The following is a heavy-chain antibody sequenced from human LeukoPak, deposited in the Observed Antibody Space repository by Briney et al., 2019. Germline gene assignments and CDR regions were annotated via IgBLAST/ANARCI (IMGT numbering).Heavy chain of an antibody. CDR2: IIPILGTA. CDR1: GGTFSSYA. CDR3: AREGIAAAGRPFDY. J-gene: IGHJ4*02. V-gene: IGHV1-69*13. Sequence: SVKVSCKASGGTFSSYAISWVRQAPGQGLEWMGGIIPILGTANYAQKFQGRVTITADESTSTAYMELSSLRSEDTAVYYCAREGIAAAGRPFDYWGQGTLVTVSS. D-gene: IGHD6-13*01.